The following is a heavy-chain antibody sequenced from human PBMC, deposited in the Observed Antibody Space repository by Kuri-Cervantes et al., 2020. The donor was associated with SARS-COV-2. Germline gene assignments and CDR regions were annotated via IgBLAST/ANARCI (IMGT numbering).Heavy chain of an antibody. CDR2: ISGSGGST. D-gene: IGHD6-6*01. V-gene: IGHV3-23*01. CDR3: AKDLSYSSSPGYYYYYYGMDV. Sequence: GGSLRLSCAASGFTFSSYAMSWVRQAPGKGLEWVSAISGSGGSTYYADSVKGRFTISRDNSKNTLYLQTNSLRAEDTAVYYCAKDLSYSSSPGYYYYYYGMDVWGQGTTVTVSS. CDR1: GFTFSSYA. J-gene: IGHJ6*02.